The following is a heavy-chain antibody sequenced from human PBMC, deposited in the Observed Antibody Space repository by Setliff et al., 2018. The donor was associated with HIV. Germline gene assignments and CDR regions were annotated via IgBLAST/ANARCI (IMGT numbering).Heavy chain of an antibody. CDR1: GGSITRTPYY. Sequence: PSETLSLTCTVSGGSITRTPYYWGWIRQPPGKGLEWIGSIYHTGITYDNPSLKSRVTISVDTPKNQYSLNLKSVTAADTAVYYCARQSTVAAAGFDFWGQGTLVTVSS. J-gene: IGHJ4*02. CDR2: IYHTGIT. V-gene: IGHV4-39*01. CDR3: ARQSTVAAAGFDF. D-gene: IGHD6-13*01.